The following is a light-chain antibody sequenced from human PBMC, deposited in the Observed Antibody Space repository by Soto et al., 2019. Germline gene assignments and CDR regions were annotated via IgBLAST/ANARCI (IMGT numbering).Light chain of an antibody. CDR3: CSFTSRNTWV. Sequence: QSALTQPASVSGSPGQSVTISCTGTGSDVGGYNYVSWYQHHPGKAPKLMIYEVSNRPPGVSNRFSGSKSGNTASLTISGLQTEDEADYYCCSFTSRNTWVFGGGTKLTV. V-gene: IGLV2-14*01. J-gene: IGLJ3*02. CDR2: EVS. CDR1: GSDVGGYNY.